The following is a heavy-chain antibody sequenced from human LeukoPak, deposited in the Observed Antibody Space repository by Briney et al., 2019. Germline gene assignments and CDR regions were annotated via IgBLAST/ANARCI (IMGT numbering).Heavy chain of an antibody. J-gene: IGHJ3*02. Sequence: GGSLRLSCAASGFTFSSYAMHWVRQAPGKGLEWVAVISYDGSNKYYADSVKGRFTISRDNSKNTLYLQMNSLRAEDTAVYYCAKPPNQLWFGEEQAFDIWGQGTMVTVSS. V-gene: IGHV3-30*04. CDR3: AKPPNQLWFGEEQAFDI. CDR1: GFTFSSYA. CDR2: ISYDGSNK. D-gene: IGHD3-10*01.